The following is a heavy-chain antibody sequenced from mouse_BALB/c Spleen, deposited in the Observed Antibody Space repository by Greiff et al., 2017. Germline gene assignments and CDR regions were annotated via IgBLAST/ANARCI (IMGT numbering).Heavy chain of an antibody. D-gene: IGHD2-4*01. V-gene: IGHV1-63*02. Sequence: VQLQQSGAELVRPGTSVKISCKASGYTFTNYWLGWVKQRPGHGLEWIGDIYPGGGYTNYNEKFKGKATLTADTSSSTAYMQLSSLTSEDSAVYFCAREGNKIYYDYDDAMDYWGQGTSVTVSS. CDR1: GYTFTNYW. CDR3: AREGNKIYYDYDDAMDY. CDR2: IYPGGGYT. J-gene: IGHJ4*01.